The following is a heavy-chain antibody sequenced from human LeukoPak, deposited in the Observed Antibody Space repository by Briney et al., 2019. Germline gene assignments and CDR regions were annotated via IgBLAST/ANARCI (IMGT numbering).Heavy chain of an antibody. CDR1: GLTFSSYA. D-gene: IGHD1-26*01. CDR3: ARVAVGRYDFDY. CDR2: INPDGRTI. Sequence: GGSLRLSCAASGLTFSSYAMSWVRQAPGKGPVWVSRINPDGRTITYADSVVGRITISRDNAKNTLYLQMNSLRDEDTAVYYCARVAVGRYDFDYWGRGTLVTVSS. V-gene: IGHV3-74*03. J-gene: IGHJ4*01.